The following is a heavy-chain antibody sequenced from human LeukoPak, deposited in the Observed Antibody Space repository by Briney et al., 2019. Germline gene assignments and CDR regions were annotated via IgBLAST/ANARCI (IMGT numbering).Heavy chain of an antibody. CDR2: ISAYNGNT. CDR1: GYTFTSYA. V-gene: IGHV1-18*01. D-gene: IGHD5-12*01. CDR3: AREGRGYSGYDPIVF. J-gene: IGHJ4*02. Sequence: ASVKVSCKASGYTFTSYAMHWVRQAPGQRLEWMGWISAYNGNTNYAQKLQGRVTMTTDTSTSTAYMELRSLRSDDTAVYYCAREGRGYSGYDPIVFWGQGTLVTVSS.